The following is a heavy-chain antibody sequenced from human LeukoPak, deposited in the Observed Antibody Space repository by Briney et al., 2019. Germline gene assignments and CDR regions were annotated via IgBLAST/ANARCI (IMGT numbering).Heavy chain of an antibody. CDR3: ARDPRTIAAAGNFDY. J-gene: IGHJ4*02. CDR1: GFTFSNYS. D-gene: IGHD6-13*01. CDR2: ISSGSSTI. Sequence: GGSLRLSCVGSGFTFSNYSMNWVRQAPGKGLEWVSYISSGSSTIHYADSVKGRFTISRDNTKNSLYLQMNSQRAEDTAVYYCARDPRTIAAAGNFDYWGQGTLVTVSS. V-gene: IGHV3-48*01.